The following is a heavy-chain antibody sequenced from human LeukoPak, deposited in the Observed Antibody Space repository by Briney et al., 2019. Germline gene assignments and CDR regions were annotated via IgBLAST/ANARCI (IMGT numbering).Heavy chain of an antibody. V-gene: IGHV4-39*02. J-gene: IGHJ5*02. CDR3: ARDPSPGDSRPNWFDP. D-gene: IGHD7-27*01. Sequence: SETLSLTCTVSGGSISSSSYYWGWIRQPPGKGLEWIGSIYYSGSTYYNPSLKSRVTISVDTSKNQFSLKLSSVTAADTAVYYCARDPSPGDSRPNWFDPWGQGTLVSVSS. CDR2: IYYSGST. CDR1: GGSISSSSYY.